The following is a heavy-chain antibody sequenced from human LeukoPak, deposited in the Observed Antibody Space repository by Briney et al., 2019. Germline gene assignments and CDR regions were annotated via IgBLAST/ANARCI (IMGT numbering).Heavy chain of an antibody. CDR3: ARESLQLWLRGYFDY. D-gene: IGHD5-18*01. J-gene: IGHJ4*02. V-gene: IGHV4-59*01. CDR2: IYYSGST. Sequence: PSGTLSLTCAVSGGSISSYYWSWIRQPPGKGLEWIGYIYYSGSTNYNPSLKSRVTISVDTSKNQFSLKLSSVTAADTAVYYCARESLQLWLRGYFDYWGQGTLVTVSS. CDR1: GGSISSYY.